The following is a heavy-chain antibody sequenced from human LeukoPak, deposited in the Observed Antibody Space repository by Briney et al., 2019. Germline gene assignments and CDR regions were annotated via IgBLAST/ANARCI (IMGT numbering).Heavy chain of an antibody. V-gene: IGHV3-7*01. CDR2: IKKDGSLK. J-gene: IGHJ6*02. Sequence: PGGSLRLSCAASGFAFDIYWMTWVRQAPGKGLEWVANIKKDGSLKQYVDAVRGRFTVSRDNAKNSVYLQMNSLRAEDTAVYYCAKDSRGYDPRVYGMDVWGQGTTVTVSS. CDR3: AKDSRGYDPRVYGMDV. D-gene: IGHD5-12*01. CDR1: GFAFDIYW.